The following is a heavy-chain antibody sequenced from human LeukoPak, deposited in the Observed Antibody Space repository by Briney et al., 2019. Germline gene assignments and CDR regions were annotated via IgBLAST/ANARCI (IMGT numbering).Heavy chain of an antibody. CDR1: GGTFSSYA. Sequence: GASVKVSCKASGGTFSSYAISWVRQAPGQGLEWMGGIIPIFGTANYAQKFQGRVTITADGSTSTAYMELSSLRSEDTAVYYCARMDDFFFDPWGQGTLVTVSS. CDR2: IIPIFGTA. CDR3: ARMDDFFFDP. D-gene: IGHD3-3*01. V-gene: IGHV1-69*13. J-gene: IGHJ5*02.